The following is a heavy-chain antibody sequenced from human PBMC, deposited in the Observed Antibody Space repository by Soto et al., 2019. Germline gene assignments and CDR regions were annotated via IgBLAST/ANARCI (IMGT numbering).Heavy chain of an antibody. Sequence: TLSLTCAISGDSVSSNSAAWNWIRQSPSRGLEWLGRTYYRSKWYNDYAVSVKSRITINPDTSKNQFSLQLNSVTPEDTAVYYCARGSTYYDILTGLDAFDIWGQGTMVTVS. J-gene: IGHJ3*02. D-gene: IGHD3-9*01. CDR3: ARGSTYYDILTGLDAFDI. CDR2: TYYRSKWYN. CDR1: GDSVSSNSAA. V-gene: IGHV6-1*01.